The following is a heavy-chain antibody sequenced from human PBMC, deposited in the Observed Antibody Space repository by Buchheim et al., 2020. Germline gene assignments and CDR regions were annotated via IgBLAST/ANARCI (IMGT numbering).Heavy chain of an antibody. CDR3: ARRGSGILFDY. CDR1: GGSMTNYH. Sequence: QVQLQESGPGLVKPSETLSLTCTVSGGSMTNYHWSWFRQPPGKGLEWIGYIFYSGSLNYSPSLKSRVTISVDTSKNQFSLKLRSVTPADTAVYYCARRGSGILFDYWGQG. V-gene: IGHV4-59*01. D-gene: IGHD3-10*01. J-gene: IGHJ4*02. CDR2: IFYSGSL.